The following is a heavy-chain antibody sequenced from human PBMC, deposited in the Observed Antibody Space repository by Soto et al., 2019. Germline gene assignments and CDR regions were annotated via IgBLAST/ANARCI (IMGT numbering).Heavy chain of an antibody. D-gene: IGHD3-10*01. Sequence: QVQLVQSGAEVKKPGSSVKVSCKASGGTFSSYTISWVRQAPGQGLEWMGRIIPILGIANYAQKFQGRVTITADKSKSTAYMALSSLRSEETAVYYCAREEYYYGSGAFFDYWGEGTLVTVSS. CDR3: AREEYYYGSGAFFDY. V-gene: IGHV1-69*08. J-gene: IGHJ4*02. CDR2: IIPILGIA. CDR1: GGTFSSYT.